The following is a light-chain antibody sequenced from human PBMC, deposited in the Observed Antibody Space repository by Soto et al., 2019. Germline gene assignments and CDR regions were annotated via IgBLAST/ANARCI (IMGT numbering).Light chain of an antibody. V-gene: IGLV1-47*01. J-gene: IGLJ2*01. CDR2: RND. CDR3: AAWDDSLSAVV. CDR1: SSNIGSNY. Sequence: QAVVTQPPSASGTPGQRVTISCSGSSSNIGSNYVYCYQQLPGSAPKLLIYRNDQRPSGVPDRFSASKSGTAASLAISGLRSEDEADYHCAAWDDSLSAVVFGGGTQVTVL.